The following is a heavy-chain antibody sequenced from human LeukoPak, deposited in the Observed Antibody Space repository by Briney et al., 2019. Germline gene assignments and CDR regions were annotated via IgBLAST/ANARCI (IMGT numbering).Heavy chain of an antibody. D-gene: IGHD4-23*01. J-gene: IGHJ4*02. CDR1: GYSFTSNW. CDR2: IYPSDSDT. CDR3: ARLTAVVTFDY. V-gene: IGHV5-51*01. Sequence: GESLKISCKGSGYSFTSNWIGWVRQMAGKGLEWMGVIYPSDSDTRYSPSFQGQVTISADKSISTAYLQWRSLKVSDSAMYYCARLTAVVTFDYWGQGTLVTVSS.